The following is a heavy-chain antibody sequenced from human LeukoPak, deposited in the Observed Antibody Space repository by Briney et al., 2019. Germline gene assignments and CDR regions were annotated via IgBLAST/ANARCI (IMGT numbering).Heavy chain of an antibody. CDR3: ARDQLRYDSSGYLVY. CDR1: GFTFSTYW. J-gene: IGHJ4*02. CDR2: IKPDGSEK. Sequence: GGSLRLSCAASGFTFSTYWMSWVRQAPGKGLEWVANIKPDGSEKYYVDSVKGRFTISRDNAKNSLYLQMNSLRAEDTAVYYCARDQLRYDSSGYLVYWGQGTLVTVSS. D-gene: IGHD3-22*01. V-gene: IGHV3-7*01.